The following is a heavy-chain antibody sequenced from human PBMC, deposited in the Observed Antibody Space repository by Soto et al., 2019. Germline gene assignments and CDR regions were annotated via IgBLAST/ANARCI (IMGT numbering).Heavy chain of an antibody. D-gene: IGHD3-3*01. CDR2: MNPNSGNT. CDR3: ARGLEWSWSLDP. V-gene: IGHV1-8*01. Sequence: QVQLVQSGAEVKKPGASVKVSCKASGYTFTSYDINWVRQATGHGLEWMGWMNPNSGNTGYAQKFQGRVTMTRNTYISTAYMELSSLRSEDTAMYYCARGLEWSWSLDPWGQGTLVTVSS. J-gene: IGHJ5*02. CDR1: GYTFTSYD.